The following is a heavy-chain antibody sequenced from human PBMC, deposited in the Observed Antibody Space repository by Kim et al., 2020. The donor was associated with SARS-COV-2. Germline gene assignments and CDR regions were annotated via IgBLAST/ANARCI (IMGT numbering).Heavy chain of an antibody. D-gene: IGHD1-7*01. CDR1: GYTFNIYG. Sequence: ASVKVSCKASGYTFNIYGITWVRQAPGQGLEWMGWISASNGHTVYAQKFQGRVTMTTDTSTSTAYMELRSLTSDDTAVYYCARDGGNWNYVHYFDYWGQGTLVTVSS. CDR3: ARDGGNWNYVHYFDY. V-gene: IGHV1-18*01. J-gene: IGHJ4*02. CDR2: ISASNGHT.